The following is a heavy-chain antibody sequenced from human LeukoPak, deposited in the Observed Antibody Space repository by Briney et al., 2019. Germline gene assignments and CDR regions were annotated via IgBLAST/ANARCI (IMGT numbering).Heavy chain of an antibody. D-gene: IGHD3-16*01. Sequence: KLSETLSLTCTVSDDSISDYYRGWIRQPPGKGLEWIGYFYNSGRSTYNPSLKSRVTISADTSKNHFSLKLNSVTTADTAVYYCTRGAGWLIDYWGQGILVTVSS. V-gene: IGHV4-59*01. CDR2: FYNSGRS. CDR3: TRGAGWLIDY. CDR1: DDSISDYY. J-gene: IGHJ4*02.